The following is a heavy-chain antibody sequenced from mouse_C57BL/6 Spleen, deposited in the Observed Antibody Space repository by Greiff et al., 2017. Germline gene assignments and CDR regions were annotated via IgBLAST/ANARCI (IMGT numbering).Heavy chain of an antibody. Sequence: QVQLKQPGAELVKPGASVKLSCKASGYTFTSYWMHWVKQRPGRGLEWIGRIDPNSGGTKYNEKFKSKATLTVDKPSSTAYMQLSSLTSEDSAVYYCASPIYYGTSWFAYWGQGTLVTVSA. V-gene: IGHV1-72*01. D-gene: IGHD2-1*01. CDR1: GYTFTSYW. J-gene: IGHJ3*01. CDR3: ASPIYYGTSWFAY. CDR2: IDPNSGGT.